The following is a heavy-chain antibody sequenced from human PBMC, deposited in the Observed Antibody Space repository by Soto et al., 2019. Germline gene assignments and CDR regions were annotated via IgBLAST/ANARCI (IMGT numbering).Heavy chain of an antibody. J-gene: IGHJ5*02. CDR2: ISWEGGST. CDR1: GFSFDDFT. CDR3: AIGLGKQQLFFPPDH. V-gene: IGHV3-43*01. Sequence: GGSLRLSCAASGFSFDDFTMYWVRQAPGKGLECVSLISWEGGSTFYAASVKGRFTISRDNSKNSLYLQMSSLRSEDTALYYCAIGLGKQQLFFPPDHWREGTLVTVS. D-gene: IGHD6-13*01.